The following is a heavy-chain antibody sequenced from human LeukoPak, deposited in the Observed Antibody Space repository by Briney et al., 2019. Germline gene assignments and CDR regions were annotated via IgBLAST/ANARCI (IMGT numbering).Heavy chain of an antibody. D-gene: IGHD2-15*01. Sequence: SETLSLTCAAYGGSFSGYYWSWIRQPPGKGLEWIGEINHSGSTNYNPSLKSRVAISVDTSKNQFSLKLSSVTAADTAVYYCARGRLGYCSGGSCYSPHHWGQGTLVTVSS. CDR1: GGSFSGYY. V-gene: IGHV4-34*01. J-gene: IGHJ5*02. CDR2: INHSGST. CDR3: ARGRLGYCSGGSCYSPHH.